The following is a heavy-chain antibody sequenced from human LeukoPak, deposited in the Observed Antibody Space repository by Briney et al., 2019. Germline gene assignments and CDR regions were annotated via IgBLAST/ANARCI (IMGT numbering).Heavy chain of an antibody. Sequence: PGGSLRLSCAASGFTFDDYGMHWVRQAPGKGLEWVSGIDWDSGSIGYADSVKGRFTISRDNAKNSLYLQMNSLRAEDTALYYCAKAPRGSSWYMAAFDIWGQGTMVTVSS. J-gene: IGHJ3*02. CDR3: AKAPRGSSWYMAAFDI. D-gene: IGHD6-13*01. CDR1: GFTFDDYG. CDR2: IDWDSGSI. V-gene: IGHV3-9*01.